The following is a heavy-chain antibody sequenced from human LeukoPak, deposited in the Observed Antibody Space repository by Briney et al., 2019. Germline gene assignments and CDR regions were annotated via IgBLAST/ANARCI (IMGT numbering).Heavy chain of an antibody. D-gene: IGHD5-24*01. V-gene: IGHV3-48*04. CDR3: AKDRLAGDGYNFLFDH. J-gene: IGHJ4*02. CDR2: ITGSSDTI. CDR1: GFIFSSYP. Sequence: GGSLRLSCAASGFIFSSYPMNWVRQAPGKGLEWLSQITGSSDTIYYADSLKGRFTVSRDNAKNSLYLQMNSLRAEDTAVYYCAKDRLAGDGYNFLFDHWGQGTLVTVSS.